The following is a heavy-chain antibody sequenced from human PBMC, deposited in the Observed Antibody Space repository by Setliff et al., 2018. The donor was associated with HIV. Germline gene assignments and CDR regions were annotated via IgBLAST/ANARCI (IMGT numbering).Heavy chain of an antibody. Sequence: SETLSLTCTVSGGSISSGSYYWSWIRQTPGKGLAWIGNIYNSGTNYYNPSLKSRVTISIDTSKNQFSLRLSSVTAADTAVYYCARQGEVGAPFDYWGQGTLVTVSS. CDR1: GGSISSGSYY. J-gene: IGHJ4*02. CDR2: IYNSGTN. V-gene: IGHV4-39*01. D-gene: IGHD1-26*01. CDR3: ARQGEVGAPFDY.